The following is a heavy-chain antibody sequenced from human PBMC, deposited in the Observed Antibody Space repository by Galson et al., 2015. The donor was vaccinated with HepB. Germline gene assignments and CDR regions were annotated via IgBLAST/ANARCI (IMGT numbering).Heavy chain of an antibody. V-gene: IGHV4-34*01. Sequence: SETLSLTCAVYGGSLSGYYWSWIRQPPGKGLEWIGSVHYTGNTYYNPSLKSRVTISVDTSSNIFSLNLNSVTAADTAVYYCATAYYSIWGQGTLVTVSS. CDR3: ATAYYSI. J-gene: IGHJ4*02. D-gene: IGHD3-10*01. CDR2: VHYTGNT. CDR1: GGSLSGYY.